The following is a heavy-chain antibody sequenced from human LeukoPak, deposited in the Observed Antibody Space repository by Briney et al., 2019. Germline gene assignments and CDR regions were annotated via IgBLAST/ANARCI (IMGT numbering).Heavy chain of an antibody. Sequence: SETLSLTCAVSGGSTNNETYYWAWIRQNPGKDLEWIGYIYRTGITYPNPSLKSRVSMSIDTSKNQFSLKLTSVTAADTAVYFCARASWTDFFLDYWGQGTLLSVSS. D-gene: IGHD3/OR15-3a*01. CDR3: ARASWTDFFLDY. CDR2: IYRTGIT. V-gene: IGHV4-31*11. J-gene: IGHJ4*02. CDR1: GGSTNNETYY.